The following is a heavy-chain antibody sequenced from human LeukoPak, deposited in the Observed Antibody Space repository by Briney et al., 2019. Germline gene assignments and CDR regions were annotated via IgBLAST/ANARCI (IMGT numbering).Heavy chain of an antibody. Sequence: GASVKVSCKASGYTFTSYGINWVRQAPGQGLEWMGWISAYNGDTNYAQKLQGRVTMTTDTSTSTAYMELSRLRSDDTAVYYCARHTVSKYYYYMDVWGKGTTVTVS. CDR2: ISAYNGDT. CDR1: GYTFTSYG. J-gene: IGHJ6*03. CDR3: ARHTVSKYYYYMDV. D-gene: IGHD4-11*01. V-gene: IGHV1-18*01.